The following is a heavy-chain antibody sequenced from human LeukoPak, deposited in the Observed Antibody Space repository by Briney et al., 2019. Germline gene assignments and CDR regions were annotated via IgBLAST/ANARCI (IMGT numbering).Heavy chain of an antibody. CDR2: ISAYNGNT. CDR1: GYTFTSYG. D-gene: IGHD6-6*01. V-gene: IGHV1-18*01. CDR3: ARCGNQLVGDYYYYYYYMDV. J-gene: IGHJ6*03. Sequence: ASVKVSCKASGYTFTSYGISWVRQAPGQGLEWMGWISAYNGNTNYAQKFQGRVTMTADTSTSTAYMELRSLRSDDTAVYYCARCGNQLVGDYYYYYYYMDVWGKGTTVTVSS.